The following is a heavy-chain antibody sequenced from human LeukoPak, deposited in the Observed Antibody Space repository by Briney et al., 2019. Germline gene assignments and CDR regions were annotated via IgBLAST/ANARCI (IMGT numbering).Heavy chain of an antibody. V-gene: IGHV4-61*02. CDR1: GGSISSSSYY. Sequence: SETLSLTCTVSGGSISSSSYYWSWIRQPAGKGLEWIGRIYTSGSTNYNPSLKSRVTMSVDTSKNQFSLKLTSVTAADTAVYYCARGKWELESGEAFDIWGQGTMVTVSS. J-gene: IGHJ3*02. CDR2: IYTSGST. D-gene: IGHD1-26*01. CDR3: ARGKWELESGEAFDI.